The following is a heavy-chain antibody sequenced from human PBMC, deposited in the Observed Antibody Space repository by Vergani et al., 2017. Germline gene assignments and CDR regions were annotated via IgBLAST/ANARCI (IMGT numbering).Heavy chain of an antibody. CDR3: ARHSTVEWLVKLGWIDP. D-gene: IGHD6-19*01. CDR2: IYYSGST. V-gene: IGHV4-39*01. Sequence: QLQLQESGPGLVKPSATLSLTCSVSGASIRSSNYYWGWIRQPPGKGLEWIASIYYSGSTYYNPSLKSRVTISVDTSKNQFSLKLSPVTAADTAVYFCARHSTVEWLVKLGWIDPWGQGILFTVSS. J-gene: IGHJ5*02. CDR1: GASIRSSNYY.